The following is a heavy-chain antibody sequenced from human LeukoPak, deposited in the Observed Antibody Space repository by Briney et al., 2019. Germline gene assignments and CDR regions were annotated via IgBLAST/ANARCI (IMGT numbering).Heavy chain of an antibody. V-gene: IGHV4-59*08. D-gene: IGHD3-22*01. CDR1: GGSISSYY. CDR3: ARLDYYDENPGAFDI. CDR2: IYYSGST. J-gene: IGHJ3*02. Sequence: SETLSLTCTVSGGSISSYYWSWIRQPPGKGLEWIGYIYYSGSTNYNPSLKSRVTISVDTSKNQFSLKLSSVTAADTAVYYCARLDYYDENPGAFDIWGQGTMVTVSS.